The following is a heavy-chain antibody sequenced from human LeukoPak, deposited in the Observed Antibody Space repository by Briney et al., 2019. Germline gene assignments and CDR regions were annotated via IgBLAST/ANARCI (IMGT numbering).Heavy chain of an antibody. CDR3: ARSTSLGITGNQDFDY. CDR1: GYRFTSYS. V-gene: IGHV5-10-1*01. D-gene: IGHD1-20*01. CDR2: FAPSGADT. Sequence: GESLNFSGQASGYRFTSYSGSWSRQLPGKGRGWMGIFAPSGADTNYTPSFHGPVTLSADTTISTPYLQWTCLQATHTAMYCRARSTSLGITGNQDFDYWGEGTLVTVSS. J-gene: IGHJ4*02.